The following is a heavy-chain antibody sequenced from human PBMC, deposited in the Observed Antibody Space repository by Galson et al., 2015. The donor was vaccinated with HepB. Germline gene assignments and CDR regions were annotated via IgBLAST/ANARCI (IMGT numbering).Heavy chain of an antibody. CDR3: ARDRGSSGDYYYYYGMDV. J-gene: IGHJ6*02. V-gene: IGHV1-69*13. D-gene: IGHD3-22*01. CDR2: IIPIFGTA. Sequence: SVKVSCKASGGTFSSYAISWVRQAPGQGLEWMGGIIPIFGTANYAQKFQGRVTITADESTSTAYMELSSLRSEDTAVYYCARDRGSSGDYYYYYGMDVWGQGTTVTVSS. CDR1: GGTFSSYA.